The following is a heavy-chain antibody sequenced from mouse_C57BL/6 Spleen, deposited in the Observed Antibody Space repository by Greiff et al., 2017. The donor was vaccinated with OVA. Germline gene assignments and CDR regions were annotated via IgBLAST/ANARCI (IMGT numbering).Heavy chain of an antibody. CDR3: ARDDYDGRPFAY. D-gene: IGHD2-4*01. CDR2: INYDGSST. V-gene: IGHV5-16*01. Sequence: EVHLVESEGGLVQPGSSMKLSCTASGFTFSDYYMAWVRQVPEKGLEWVANINYDGSSTYYLDSLKSRFIISRDNAKNILYLQMSSLKSEDTATYYCARDDYDGRPFAYWGQGTLVTVSA. CDR1: GFTFSDYY. J-gene: IGHJ3*01.